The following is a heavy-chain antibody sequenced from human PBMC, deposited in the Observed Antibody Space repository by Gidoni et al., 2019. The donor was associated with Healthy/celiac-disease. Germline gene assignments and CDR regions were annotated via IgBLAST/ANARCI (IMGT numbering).Heavy chain of an antibody. D-gene: IGHD6-13*01. Sequence: QVQLVQSGAEVKKPGSSVKVSCNASGGTFSSYAISWVRQAPGQGLEWMGGIIPIFGTANYAQKFQGRVTITADESTSTAYMELSSLRSEDTAVYYCARGNSSSWYLYYYYGMDVWGQGTTVTVSS. J-gene: IGHJ6*02. CDR3: ARGNSSSWYLYYYYGMDV. CDR1: GGTFSSYA. V-gene: IGHV1-69*01. CDR2: IIPIFGTA.